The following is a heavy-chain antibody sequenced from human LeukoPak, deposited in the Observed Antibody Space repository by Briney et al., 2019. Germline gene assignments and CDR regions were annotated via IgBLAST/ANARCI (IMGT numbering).Heavy chain of an antibody. V-gene: IGHV4-39*01. D-gene: IGHD2-2*03. J-gene: IGHJ5*02. CDR1: GGSISSSSYY. CDR3: ARLGYCRSTSCYRGWFDP. CDR2: IYYSGST. Sequence: SETLSLTCTVSGGSISSSSYYWGWIRQPPGKGLEWIGSIYYSGSTYYNPSLKSRVTISVDTSKNQFSLKLSSVTAADTAVYYCARLGYCRSTSCYRGWFDPWGQGTLVTVSS.